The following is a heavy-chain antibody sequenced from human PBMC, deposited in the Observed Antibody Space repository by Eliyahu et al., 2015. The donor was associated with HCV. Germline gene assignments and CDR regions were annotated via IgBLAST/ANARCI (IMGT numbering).Heavy chain of an antibody. Sequence: EVQLVESGGVVVQPGGSLRLSCAASGFTFDDYTMHWVRQAPGKGLEWVSLISWDGGSTYYADSVKGRFTISRDNSKNSLYLQMNSLRTEDTALYYCAKDGSDYGDFYYYYGMDVWGQGTTVTVSS. CDR1: GFTFDDYT. J-gene: IGHJ6*02. V-gene: IGHV3-43*01. CDR3: AKDGSDYGDFYYYYGMDV. CDR2: ISWDGGST. D-gene: IGHD4-17*01.